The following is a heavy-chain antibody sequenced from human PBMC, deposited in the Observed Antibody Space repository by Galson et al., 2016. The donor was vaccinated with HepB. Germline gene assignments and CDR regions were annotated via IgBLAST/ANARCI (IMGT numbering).Heavy chain of an antibody. J-gene: IGHJ6*04. CDR3: ARRLSVLVIAARGWGYGMDV. Sequence: SLRLSCAASGFTFSSHWMSWVRQAPGRGLEWVANIKQDGSDKHYVDSVKGRFTVSRDNARKSMFLHMESLRVDDTAVYYCARRLSVLVIAARGWGYGMDVWGKGTTVTVSS. CDR2: IKQDGSDK. V-gene: IGHV3-7*01. D-gene: IGHD2-15*01. CDR1: GFTFSSHW.